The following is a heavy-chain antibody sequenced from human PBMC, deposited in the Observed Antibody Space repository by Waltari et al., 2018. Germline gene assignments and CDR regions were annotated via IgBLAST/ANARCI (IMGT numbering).Heavy chain of an antibody. D-gene: IGHD3-3*01. V-gene: IGHV3-48*01. Sequence: EVQLVESGGGLVQPGGSLRLSCAASGFTFSSYSMNWVRQAPGKGLEWVSYISSSSSTIYYADSVKGRFTISRDNAKNSLYLQMNSLRAEDMAVYYCARVDDFWSGYYRDPWGMDVWGQGTTVTVSS. CDR3: ARVDDFWSGYYRDPWGMDV. CDR2: ISSSSSTI. CDR1: GFTFSSYS. J-gene: IGHJ6*02.